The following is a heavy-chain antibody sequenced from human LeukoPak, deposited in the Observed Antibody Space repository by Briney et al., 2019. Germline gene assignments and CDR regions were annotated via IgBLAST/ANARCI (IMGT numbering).Heavy chain of an antibody. J-gene: IGHJ3*02. CDR2: INHSGST. D-gene: IGHD2-2*01. CDR3: GRDGGRTSSDAVEI. CDR1: GGSFSGYY. V-gene: IGHV4-34*01. Sequence: SETLSLTCAVYGGSFSGYYWSWIRQPPGRGLEWIGEINHSGSTNYNSSLKGRVTMSVDTSKNQFSLKLTSVTAADTAVYYCGRDGGRTSSDAVEIWGQGTMVIVSS.